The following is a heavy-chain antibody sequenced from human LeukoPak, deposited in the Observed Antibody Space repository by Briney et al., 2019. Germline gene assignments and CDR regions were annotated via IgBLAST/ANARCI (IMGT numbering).Heavy chain of an antibody. CDR3: ARRRFTTSAFDI. CDR1: GGSISSYY. D-gene: IGHD4-17*01. CDR2: IYYSGST. V-gene: IGHV4-59*08. J-gene: IGHJ3*02. Sequence: NPSETLSLTCTVSGGSISSYYWSWIRQPPGKGLEWIGYIYYSGSTNYNPSLKSRVTISVDTSKNQFSLKLSSVTAADTAVYYCARRRFTTSAFDIWGQGTMVTVSS.